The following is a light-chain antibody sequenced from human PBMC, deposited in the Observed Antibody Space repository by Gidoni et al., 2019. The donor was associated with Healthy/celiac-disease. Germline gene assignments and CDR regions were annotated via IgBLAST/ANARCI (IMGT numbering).Light chain of an antibody. V-gene: IGKV1-39*01. CDR1: QSISSY. CDR3: QQSYSIMYT. CDR2: AAS. Sequence: DIQMTQSPSSLSASVGDRVTITCRASQSISSYLNWYQQKPGKAPKLLIDAASSLQSGVPSRFSGSGSGTDFTLTISSLQPEDFATYYCQQSYSIMYTFGQGTKLEIK. J-gene: IGKJ2*01.